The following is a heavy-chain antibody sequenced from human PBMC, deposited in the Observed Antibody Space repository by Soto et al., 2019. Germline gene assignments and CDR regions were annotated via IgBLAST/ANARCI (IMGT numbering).Heavy chain of an antibody. D-gene: IGHD6-13*01. CDR1: GASMNSYH. CDR2: IHSSGST. Sequence: SETLSLTCTVSGASMNSYHWSWIRQPAGKGLEWIGHIHSSGSTNYNPSLKSRVTMSVDTSKNQFSLRLMSLTAADTAVYYCARDQGVVAAGINWFDPWGQGSLVTVSP. CDR3: ARDQGVVAAGINWFDP. J-gene: IGHJ5*02. V-gene: IGHV4-4*07.